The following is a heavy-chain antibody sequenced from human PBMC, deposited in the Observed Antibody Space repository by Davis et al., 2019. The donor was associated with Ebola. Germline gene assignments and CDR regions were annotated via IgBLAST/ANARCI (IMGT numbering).Heavy chain of an antibody. Sequence: GESLKISCAASGFPFSNAWMNWVRLAPGKGLEWVSSISSSSSYIYYADSVKGRFTISRDNSGNSLFLEMNSLRPEDSGSYFCARSAYRTSLDYWGQGTLVTVSS. D-gene: IGHD3-3*01. CDR2: ISSSSSYI. J-gene: IGHJ4*02. V-gene: IGHV3-21*04. CDR1: GFPFSNAW. CDR3: ARSAYRTSLDY.